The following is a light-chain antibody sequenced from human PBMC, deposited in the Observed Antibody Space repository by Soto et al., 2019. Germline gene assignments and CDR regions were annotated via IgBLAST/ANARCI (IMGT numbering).Light chain of an antibody. Sequence: EIVLTQSPATLSLSPGERATLSCRASQSVGSKLVWFQKKPGQAPRLLIYGAFNRATGIPARFSGSGSGTDFTLTISSLQSEDFAVYYCQQYNNWPRTFGQGTKVEIK. CDR3: QQYNNWPRT. V-gene: IGKV3D-15*01. CDR1: QSVGSK. J-gene: IGKJ1*01. CDR2: GAF.